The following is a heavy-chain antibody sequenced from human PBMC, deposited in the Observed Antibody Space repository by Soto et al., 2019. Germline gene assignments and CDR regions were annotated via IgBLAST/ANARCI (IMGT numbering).Heavy chain of an antibody. CDR3: ARDRYGGSDAYIEV. D-gene: IGHD5-12*01. CDR1: GFTFSDYY. J-gene: IGHJ6*03. CDR2: ISGSSGNI. Sequence: QVQLVESGGGVGKPGGSLRLSCAASGFTFSDYYMSWTRQAPGKGLEWVAYISGSSGNIYYADSVKGRFTISRDNAKNWLYLQMNSLKADDTAVYYCARDRYGGSDAYIEVWGNGTTVTVSS. V-gene: IGHV3-11*01.